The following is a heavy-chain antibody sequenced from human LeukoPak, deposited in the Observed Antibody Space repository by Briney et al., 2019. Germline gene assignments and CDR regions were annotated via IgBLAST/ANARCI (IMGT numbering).Heavy chain of an antibody. Sequence: GRSLRLSCAASGFTFSNYAMSWVRQAPGKGLEWVSYISSSGSTIYYADSVKGRFTISRDNAKNSLYLQMNSLRAEDTAVYYCARDHIGSGWVDYWGQGTLVTVSS. CDR1: GFTFSNYA. CDR2: ISSSGSTI. CDR3: ARDHIGSGWVDY. J-gene: IGHJ4*02. D-gene: IGHD6-19*01. V-gene: IGHV3-48*03.